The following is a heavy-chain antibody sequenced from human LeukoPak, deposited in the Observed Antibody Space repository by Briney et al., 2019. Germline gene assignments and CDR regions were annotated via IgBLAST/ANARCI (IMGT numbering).Heavy chain of an antibody. CDR1: GGSFSGYY. D-gene: IGHD3-10*01. Sequence: SETLSLTCAVYGGSFSGYYWSWIRLPPGKGLEWIGEINHSGSTNYNPSLKSRVTISVDTSKNQFSLKLSSVTAADTAVYYCARSRANYYGSGSYSRPSYYGMDVWGQGTTVTVSS. CDR3: ARSRANYYGSGSYSRPSYYGMDV. CDR2: INHSGST. V-gene: IGHV4-34*01. J-gene: IGHJ6*02.